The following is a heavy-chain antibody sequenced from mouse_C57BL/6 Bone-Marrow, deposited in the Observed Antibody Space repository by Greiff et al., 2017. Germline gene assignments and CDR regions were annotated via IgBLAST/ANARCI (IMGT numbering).Heavy chain of an antibody. D-gene: IGHD1-1*01. V-gene: IGHV1-54*01. Sequence: QVQLQQSGAELVRPGTSVKVSCKASGYAFTNYLIEWVKQRPGQGLEWIGVIDPGGGGTNYNEKFKGKATLTADKSSSNAYMQLSSLTSEDSAVYFCARSGYNGSSYFAYWGQGTLVTVSA. CDR1: GYAFTNYL. CDR2: IDPGGGGT. J-gene: IGHJ3*01. CDR3: ARSGYNGSSYFAY.